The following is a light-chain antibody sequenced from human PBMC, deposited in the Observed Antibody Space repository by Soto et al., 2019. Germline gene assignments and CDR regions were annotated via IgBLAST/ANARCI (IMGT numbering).Light chain of an antibody. V-gene: IGKV3-20*01. CDR2: GAS. CDR1: QSVSSSY. Sequence: EIVLTQSPGTLSLSPGERATLSCRASQSVSSSYLAWYQQKPGQAPRLLIYGASSRATGIPDRFSGSGSGTDLTHTIRRLEPEDFAVYYCQQYGSSPVTFGQGTQVEI. J-gene: IGKJ1*01. CDR3: QQYGSSPVT.